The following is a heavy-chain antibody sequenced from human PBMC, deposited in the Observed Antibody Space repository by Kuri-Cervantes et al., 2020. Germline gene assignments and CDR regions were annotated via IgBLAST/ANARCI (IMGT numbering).Heavy chain of an antibody. CDR2: IIPIFGTA. J-gene: IGHJ6*03. CDR3: ARDRATVTPGGDYYYYYMDV. CDR1: GGTFSSYA. Sequence: SVKVSCKASGGTFSSYAISWVRQAPGQGLEWMGGIIPIFGTANYAQKFQGRVTITTDESTSTAYMELSSLRSEDTAVYYCARDRATVTPGGDYYYYYMDVWGEGTTVTVSS. V-gene: IGHV1-69*05. D-gene: IGHD4-17*01.